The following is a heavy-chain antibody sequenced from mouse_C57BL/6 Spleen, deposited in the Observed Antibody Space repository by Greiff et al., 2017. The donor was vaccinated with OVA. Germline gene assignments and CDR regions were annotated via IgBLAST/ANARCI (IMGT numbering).Heavy chain of an antibody. CDR2: ISYDGSN. CDR3: ARGDYGSLFDY. D-gene: IGHD1-1*01. V-gene: IGHV3-6*01. Sequence: DVQLQESGPGLVKPSQSLSLTCSVTGYSITSGYYWNWIRQFPGNKLEWMGYISYDGSNNYNPSLKNRISITRDTSKNQYFLKLNSVTTEDTATYYCARGDYGSLFDYWGQGTTLTVSS. J-gene: IGHJ2*01. CDR1: GYSITSGYY.